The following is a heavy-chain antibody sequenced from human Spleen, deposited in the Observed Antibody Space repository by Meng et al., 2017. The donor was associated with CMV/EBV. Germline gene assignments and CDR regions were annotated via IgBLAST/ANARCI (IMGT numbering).Heavy chain of an antibody. D-gene: IGHD3-3*01. V-gene: IGHV4-39*01. CDR2: IYYSGST. CDR1: GGSRSSSYY. Sequence: SETLSLTCTVSGGSRSSSYYWGWIRQPPGKGLEWIGNIYYSGSTYYTPSLKSRVTISVDTSKNQFSLKLSSVTAADTAVYYCASYDFWSGYYFDYWGQGTLVTVSS. J-gene: IGHJ4*02. CDR3: ASYDFWSGYYFDY.